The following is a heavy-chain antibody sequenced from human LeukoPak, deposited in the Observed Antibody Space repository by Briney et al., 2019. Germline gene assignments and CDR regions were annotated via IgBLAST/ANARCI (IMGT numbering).Heavy chain of an antibody. D-gene: IGHD1-26*01. V-gene: IGHV3-48*04. CDR3: AKMRGQYYHPYYMDA. J-gene: IGHJ6*03. Sequence: HPGGSLRLSCAASGFRFSFYSMNWVRQAPGKGLEWVSYISSSRSSISYADSVKGRFTISRDNANNSLYLQMNSLAAEDTAVYYCAKMRGQYYHPYYMDAWGKGTTVTVSS. CDR2: ISSSRSSI. CDR1: GFRFSFYS.